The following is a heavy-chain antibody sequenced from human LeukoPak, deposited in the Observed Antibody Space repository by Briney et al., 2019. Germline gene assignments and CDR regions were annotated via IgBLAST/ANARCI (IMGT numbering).Heavy chain of an antibody. J-gene: IGHJ5*02. CDR2: IYYSGNT. CDR3: ARRRAGRGWFDP. Sequence: SETLSLTCTASGGSIRSSYYYWGWIRQPPGQGLEWIGSIYYSGNTYYNPSLKSRVTISVDTSKNQFSLKLSSVTATDTAVYYCARRRAGRGWFDPWGQGTLVTVSS. D-gene: IGHD6-19*01. CDR1: GGSIRSSYYY. V-gene: IGHV4-39*01.